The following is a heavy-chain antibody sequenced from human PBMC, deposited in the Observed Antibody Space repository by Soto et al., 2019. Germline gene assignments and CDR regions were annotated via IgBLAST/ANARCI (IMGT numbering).Heavy chain of an antibody. Sequence: GGSLRLSCAASVFTFSSNYMSWVRQAPGKGLEWVSVIYSGGSTYYADSVKGRFTISRDNSKNTLYLQMNSLRAEDTAVYYCARDSSGYYLDYWGQGTLVTVSS. CDR2: IYSGGST. CDR1: VFTFSSNY. J-gene: IGHJ4*02. V-gene: IGHV3-53*01. CDR3: ARDSSGYYLDY. D-gene: IGHD3-22*01.